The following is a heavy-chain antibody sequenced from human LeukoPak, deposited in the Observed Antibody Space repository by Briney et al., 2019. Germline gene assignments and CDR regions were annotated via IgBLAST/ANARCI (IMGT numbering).Heavy chain of an antibody. Sequence: ASVKVSCKASRYTFAGYSLYWVRQAPGQGLEWMGWINPNSGGTNYAQKFQGRVTMTGDTSISTAYMELSRLTSDDTAVYYCGIGRGSYSLDYRGQGTLVTVSS. CDR3: GIGRGSYSLDY. CDR2: INPNSGGT. V-gene: IGHV1-2*02. J-gene: IGHJ4*02. CDR1: RYTFAGYS. D-gene: IGHD1-26*01.